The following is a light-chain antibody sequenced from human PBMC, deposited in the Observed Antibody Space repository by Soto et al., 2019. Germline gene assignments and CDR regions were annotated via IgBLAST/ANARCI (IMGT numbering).Light chain of an antibody. CDR1: QDISNY. V-gene: IGKV1-33*01. CDR3: HRGAS. J-gene: IGKJ3*01. Sequence: DIQMTQSPSSLSASVGDRVTITCQASQDISNYLNWYQQKPGKAPKLLIYDASNLETGVPSRFSGSGSGIDFTFTISSLQPEDIATYYCHRGASFGPGTKVDIK. CDR2: DAS.